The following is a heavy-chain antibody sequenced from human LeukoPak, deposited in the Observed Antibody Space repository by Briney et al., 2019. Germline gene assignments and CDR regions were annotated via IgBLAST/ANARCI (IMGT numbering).Heavy chain of an antibody. CDR3: ASQPLNWNYDR. Sequence: SETLSLACAVSGGSISSSNWWSWVRQPPGKGLEWIGEVYHSGSTNYNPSLKSRVTISVDKSKNQFSLKLSSVTAADTAVYYCASQPLNWNYDRWGQGTLVTVSS. CDR2: VYHSGST. V-gene: IGHV4-4*02. J-gene: IGHJ5*02. D-gene: IGHD1-7*01. CDR1: GGSISSSNW.